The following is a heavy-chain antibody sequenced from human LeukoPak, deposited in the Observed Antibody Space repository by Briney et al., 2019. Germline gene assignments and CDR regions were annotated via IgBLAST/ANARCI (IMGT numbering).Heavy chain of an antibody. CDR2: FDPEDGET. CDR3: ATNLLGLWFGDMSHPP. V-gene: IGHV1-24*01. D-gene: IGHD3-10*01. CDR1: GYTLTELS. J-gene: IGHJ4*02. Sequence: ASVKVSCKVSGYTLTELSMHWVRQAPGKGLEWMGGFDPEDGETIYAQKFQGRVTMTEDTSTDTACMELSSLRSEDTAVYYCATNLLGLWFGDMSHPPWGQGTLVTVSS.